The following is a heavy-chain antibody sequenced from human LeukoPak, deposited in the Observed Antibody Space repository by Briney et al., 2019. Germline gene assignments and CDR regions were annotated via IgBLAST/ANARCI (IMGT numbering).Heavy chain of an antibody. V-gene: IGHV3-30*04. D-gene: IGHD4-17*01. J-gene: IGHJ4*02. CDR1: GFTFSSYA. CDR3: ANIYGDYGGDY. CDR2: ISYDGSNK. Sequence: GGSLRLSCAASGFTFSSYAMHWVRQAPGKGLEWVAVISYDGSNKYYADSVKGRLTISRDNSKNTLYLQMNSLRAEDTAVYYCANIYGDYGGDYWGQGTLVTVSS.